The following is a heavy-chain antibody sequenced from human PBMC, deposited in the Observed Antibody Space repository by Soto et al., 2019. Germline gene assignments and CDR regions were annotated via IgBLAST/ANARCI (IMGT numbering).Heavy chain of an antibody. CDR1: GGSISSGGYS. V-gene: IGHV4-30-2*01. CDR3: ARVWGGAFDF. CDR2: TYHTGTA. Sequence: SETLSLTCAVSGGSISSGGYSWTWIRQPPGKGLEWVGHTYHTGTAYYSPSLKSRVTISVDTSKNQFSLKLSSVTAADTSVYYCARVWGGAFDFWGQGTMVTVSS. J-gene: IGHJ3*01. D-gene: IGHD3-10*01.